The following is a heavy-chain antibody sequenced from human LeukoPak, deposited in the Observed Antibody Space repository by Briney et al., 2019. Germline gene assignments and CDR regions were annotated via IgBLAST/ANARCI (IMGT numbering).Heavy chain of an antibody. J-gene: IGHJ4*02. V-gene: IGHV3-7*04. Sequence: GGSLRLSCEASGFTFYTFWMSWVRQAPGKGLEWVANIKQDGSEKYYLESVRGRFSISRDNAKNSLHLQMNRLRAEDTAVYYCARVEDRSYYGRSANDYWGQGTRVIVSS. CDR3: ARVEDRSYYGRSANDY. D-gene: IGHD2-2*01. CDR1: GFTFYTFW. CDR2: IKQDGSEK.